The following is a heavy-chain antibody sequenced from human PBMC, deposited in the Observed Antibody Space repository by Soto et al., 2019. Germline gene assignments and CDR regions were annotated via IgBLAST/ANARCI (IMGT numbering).Heavy chain of an antibody. J-gene: IGHJ4*02. Sequence: HVQLQESGPGLVKPSETLSLTCTVSGASITQYYWNWIRQSPGKGLEWIVSVSSTGSTVYNPSLPRRVSVSLDASKNQFSLTLNSVTAADTAVYHCARGGRSPYHNIEFDFWGQGTLVTVSS. D-gene: IGHD3-16*02. CDR2: VSSTGST. V-gene: IGHV4-4*08. CDR3: ARGGRSPYHNIEFDF. CDR1: GASITQYY.